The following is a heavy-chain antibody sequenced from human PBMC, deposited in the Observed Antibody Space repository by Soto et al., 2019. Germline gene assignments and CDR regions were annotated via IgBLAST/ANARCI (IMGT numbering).Heavy chain of an antibody. D-gene: IGHD3-3*01. CDR2: INAGNGNT. CDR3: ASQAVLRFLEWPTPTFDY. J-gene: IGHJ4*02. CDR1: GYTFTSYA. V-gene: IGHV1-3*01. Sequence: ASVKVSCKASGYTFTSYAMHWVRQAPGQRLEWMGWINAGNGNTKYSQKFQGRVTITRDTSASTAYMELSSLRSEDTAVYYCASQAVLRFLEWPTPTFDYWGQGTMVTVSS.